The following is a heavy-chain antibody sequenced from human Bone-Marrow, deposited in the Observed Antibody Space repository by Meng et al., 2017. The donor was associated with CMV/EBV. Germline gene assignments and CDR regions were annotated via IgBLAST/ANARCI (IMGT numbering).Heavy chain of an antibody. V-gene: IGHV5-51*01. D-gene: IGHD4-11*01. CDR1: GYSFTSYW. Sequence: GGSLRLSCKGSGYSFTSYWIGWVRQMPGKGLECMGIIYPGDSDTKYSPSFQGHVTISVDKSINTAYLQWSSLKAADTAMYYCAKSTTVTDFDYWGQGTLVTVSS. CDR3: AKSTTVTDFDY. J-gene: IGHJ4*02. CDR2: IYPGDSDT.